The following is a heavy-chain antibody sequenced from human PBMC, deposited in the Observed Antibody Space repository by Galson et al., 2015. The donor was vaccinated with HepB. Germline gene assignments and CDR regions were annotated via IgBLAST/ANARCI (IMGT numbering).Heavy chain of an antibody. Sequence: TCTVSGGSISSYYWSWIRQPPGKGLEWIGYIYYSGSTNYNPSLKSRVTISVDTSKNQFSLKLSSVTAADTAVYYCARGADVTIFGVGDAFDIWGQGTMVTVSS. J-gene: IGHJ3*02. CDR3: ARGADVTIFGVGDAFDI. D-gene: IGHD3-3*01. CDR1: GGSISSYY. CDR2: IYYSGST. V-gene: IGHV4-59*01.